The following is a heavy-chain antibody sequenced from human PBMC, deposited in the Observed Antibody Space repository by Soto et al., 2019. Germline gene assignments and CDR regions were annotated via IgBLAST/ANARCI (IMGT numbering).Heavy chain of an antibody. CDR3: AIGPQQQLDY. CDR1: GYSFISYW. J-gene: IGHJ4*02. Sequence: GESHQISSKGSGYSFISYWIGWVRQMPGKGLEWMGIIYPGDSDTRYSPSFQGQVTISADKSISTAYLQWSSLKASDTAMYYCAIGPQQQLDYWGQGTLVTVSS. V-gene: IGHV5-51*01. CDR2: IYPGDSDT. D-gene: IGHD6-13*01.